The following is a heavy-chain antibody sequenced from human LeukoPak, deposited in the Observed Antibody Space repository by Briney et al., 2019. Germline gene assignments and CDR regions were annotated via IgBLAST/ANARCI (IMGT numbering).Heavy chain of an antibody. CDR2: ISYDGSKK. Sequence: PGGSLRLSCAASGFTFSSYGMHWVRQAPGKGLEWVAVISYDGSKKYYADSVKGRFTISRDNSKNTLYLQMNSLRVEDTAVYYCASLSEEGDYWGQGTLVTVSS. CDR3: ASLSEEGDY. V-gene: IGHV3-30*03. CDR1: GFTFSSYG. J-gene: IGHJ4*02.